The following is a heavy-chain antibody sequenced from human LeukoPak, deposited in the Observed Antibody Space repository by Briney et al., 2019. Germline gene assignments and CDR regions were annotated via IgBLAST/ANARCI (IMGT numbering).Heavy chain of an antibody. Sequence: SETVSLTCTVSGGSISSSSYYWGWIRQPPGRGLEWIGSIYYSGSTYYNPSLKSRVTISVDTSKNQFSLKLSSVTAADTAVYYCARALGSGYYSHSRYYFDYWGQGTLVTVSS. CDR2: IYYSGST. J-gene: IGHJ4*02. CDR1: GGSISSSSYY. D-gene: IGHD3-22*01. V-gene: IGHV4-39*07. CDR3: ARALGSGYYSHSRYYFDY.